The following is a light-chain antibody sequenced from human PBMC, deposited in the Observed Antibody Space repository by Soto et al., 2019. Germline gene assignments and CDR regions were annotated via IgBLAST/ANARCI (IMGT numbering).Light chain of an antibody. Sequence: EIVLTQAPATLSLSPGERATLSCRASQSVSSYLAWYQQKPGQAPRPLIYDAYNRATAIPGRLSSSRSGTAFTLTSISPEPEDFAVYYCQQRSTWPPYTFGQGTKLEIK. CDR3: QQRSTWPPYT. V-gene: IGKV3-11*01. CDR2: DAY. CDR1: QSVSSY. J-gene: IGKJ2*01.